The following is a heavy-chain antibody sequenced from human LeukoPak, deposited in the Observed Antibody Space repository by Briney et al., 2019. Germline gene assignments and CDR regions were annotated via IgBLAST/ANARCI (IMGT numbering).Heavy chain of an antibody. D-gene: IGHD1-1*01. CDR1: GFTFSSYW. CDR2: IKQDGSEK. J-gene: IGHJ6*03. Sequence: GGSLRLSCAASGFTFSSYWMSWVRQAPGKGLEWVANIKQDGSEKYYVDSVKGRFTISRDNAKNSLYLQMNSLRAEDTAIYYCARDPYNGAYSEGYYYYYMDVWGKGTTVTVSS. CDR3: ARDPYNGAYSEGYYYYYMDV. V-gene: IGHV3-7*01.